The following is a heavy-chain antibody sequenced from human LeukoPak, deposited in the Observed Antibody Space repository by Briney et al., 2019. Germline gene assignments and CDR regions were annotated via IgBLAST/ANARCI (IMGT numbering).Heavy chain of an antibody. CDR3: ARDTLIAAAGTPGAFDI. CDR1: DDSISIYY. J-gene: IGHJ3*02. CDR2: IYYSGST. Sequence: SETLSLTCSVSDDSISIYYWSWIRQPPGKGLEWIGSIYYSGSTYYNLSLKSRVTILVDTSKNHFSLNLYSVTAADTAVYYCARDTLIAAAGTPGAFDIWGQGTMVTVSS. D-gene: IGHD6-13*01. V-gene: IGHV4-39*07.